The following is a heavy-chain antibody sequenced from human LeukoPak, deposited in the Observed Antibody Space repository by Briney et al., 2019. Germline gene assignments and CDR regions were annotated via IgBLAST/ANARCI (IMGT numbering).Heavy chain of an antibody. CDR1: GHTFTTYY. V-gene: IGHV1-46*01. J-gene: IGHJ5*02. CDR3: AKETPNTGWFDP. D-gene: IGHD1-14*01. CDR2: INPSGDGT. Sequence: SVKVSCKASGHTFTTYYVHLVRQAPGQGLEWMGVINPSGDGTNYPQRFQGRVTLTRDTSTSTVYMELSSLRSEDTAIYCCAKETPNTGWFDPWGQGTLVTVSS.